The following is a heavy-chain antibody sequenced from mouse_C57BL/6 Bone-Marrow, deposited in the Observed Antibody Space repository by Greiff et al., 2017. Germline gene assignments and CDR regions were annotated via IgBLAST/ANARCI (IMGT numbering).Heavy chain of an antibody. CDR2: IDPEDGET. D-gene: IGHD2-10*01. CDR3: AREEAYYGNPAY. V-gene: IGHV14-2*01. Sequence: VQLQQSGAELVKPGASVKLSCTASGFNIEDYYMHCVKQRTEQGLEWIGRIDPEDGETKYAPTFQGKATITADTSSNTAYLQLSSLTSEDTAVYYCAREEAYYGNPAYWGQGTLVTVSA. CDR1: GFNIEDYY. J-gene: IGHJ3*01.